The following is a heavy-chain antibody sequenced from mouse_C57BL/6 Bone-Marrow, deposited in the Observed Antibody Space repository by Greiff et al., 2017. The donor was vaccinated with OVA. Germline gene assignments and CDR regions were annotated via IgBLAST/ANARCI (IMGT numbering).Heavy chain of an antibody. CDR1: GFTFSSYA. CDR2: ISDGGSYT. V-gene: IGHV5-4*01. Sequence: EVQLVESGGGLVKPEGSLKLSCAASGFTFSSYAMSWVRQTPEKRLEWVATISDGGSYTYYPDNVKGRFTISRDNAKNNLYLQMSHLKSEDTAMYYCARDYGYYFFAYWGQGTLVTVSA. D-gene: IGHD2-3*01. CDR3: ARDYGYYFFAY. J-gene: IGHJ3*01.